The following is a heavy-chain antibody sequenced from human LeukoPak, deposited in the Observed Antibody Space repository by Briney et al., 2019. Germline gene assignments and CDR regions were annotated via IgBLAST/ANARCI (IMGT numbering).Heavy chain of an antibody. V-gene: IGHV1-2*02. D-gene: IGHD2-2*03. CDR2: INPNSGGT. Sequence: ASVKVSCKASGYTFTGYYMHWVRQAPGQGLEWMGWINPNSGGTNYAQKFQGRVTMTRDTSISTAYIELSRLRSDDTAVYYCARSGVDIVVVPAAQGAFDIWGQGTMVTVSS. J-gene: IGHJ3*02. CDR3: ARSGVDIVVVPAAQGAFDI. CDR1: GYTFTGYY.